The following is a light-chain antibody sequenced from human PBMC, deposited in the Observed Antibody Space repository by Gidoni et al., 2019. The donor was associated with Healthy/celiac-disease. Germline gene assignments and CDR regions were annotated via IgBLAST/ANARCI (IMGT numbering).Light chain of an antibody. CDR2: DAS. J-gene: IGKJ3*01. V-gene: IGKV3-11*01. CDR1: QSVSSY. CDR3: QQRSNWPPGFT. Sequence: EIVLTQSPATLSLSPGERATLPCRASQSVSSYLAWYQQKPGQAPRHLIYDASNRATGIPARFSGSGSVTDFTLTISSLEPEDFAVYYCQQRSNWPPGFTFGPGTKVDIK.